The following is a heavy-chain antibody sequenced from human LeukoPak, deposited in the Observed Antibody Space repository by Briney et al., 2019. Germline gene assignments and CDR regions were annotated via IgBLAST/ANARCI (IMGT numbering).Heavy chain of an antibody. J-gene: IGHJ5*02. D-gene: IGHD3-22*01. CDR1: GFTFDDYG. CDR2: INWNGGST. V-gene: IGHV3-20*04. Sequence: PGGSLRLSCAASGFTFDDYGMSWVRQAPGKGLEWVSGINWNGGSTGYADSVKGRFTISRDNAENSLYLQVNSLRAEDTALYFCAKDPSYYYDSSGSGWFDLWGQGTLVTVSS. CDR3: AKDPSYYYDSSGSGWFDL.